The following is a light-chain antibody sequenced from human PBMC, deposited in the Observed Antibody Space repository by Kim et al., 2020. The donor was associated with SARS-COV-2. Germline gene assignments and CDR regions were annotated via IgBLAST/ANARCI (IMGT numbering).Light chain of an antibody. CDR1: QSISRY. CDR3: QQYNGYSPT. J-gene: IGKJ4*01. V-gene: IGKV1-5*01. CDR2: DAS. Sequence: AAVGDRVTITCRASQSISRYLAWYQQKLGKAPKLLIYDASTLGSAVSSRFSGSGSGTEFTLTISSLQPDDFATYYCQQYNGYSPTFGGGTKVDIK.